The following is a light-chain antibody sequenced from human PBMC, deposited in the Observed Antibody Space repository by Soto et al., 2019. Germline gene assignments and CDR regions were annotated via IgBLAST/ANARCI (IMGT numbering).Light chain of an antibody. CDR3: RSYTSSSTLCV. V-gene: IGLV2-14*01. CDR1: SSDVGGYTY. CDR2: EVN. Sequence: QSVLTQPASVSGSPRQSITISCTGASSDVGGYTYVSWYQQHPGKAPKLMIYEVNNRPSGVSNRFSGSKSGNTASLTISGLKDEDEADYYCRSYTSSSTLCVFGTGTKVTVL. J-gene: IGLJ1*01.